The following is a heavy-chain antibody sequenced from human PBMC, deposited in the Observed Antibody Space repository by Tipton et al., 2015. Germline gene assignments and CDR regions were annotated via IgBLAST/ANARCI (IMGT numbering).Heavy chain of an antibody. V-gene: IGHV3-20*04. J-gene: IGHJ6*02. CDR2: INWNGGRT. CDR1: GFTFDDYG. D-gene: IGHD3-22*01. Sequence: SLRLSCAASGFTFDDYGMNWVRQTPGKGLEWVSGINWNGGRTNYADSVKGRFTISRDNARNSLYLQMNSLRAEDTALYYCTRDPSSGYYSSYYYYGMDVWGQGTTVTVSS. CDR3: TRDPSSGYYSSYYYYGMDV.